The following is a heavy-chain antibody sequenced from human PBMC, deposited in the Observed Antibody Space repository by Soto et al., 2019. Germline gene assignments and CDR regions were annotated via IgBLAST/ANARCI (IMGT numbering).Heavy chain of an antibody. V-gene: IGHV1-18*01. D-gene: IGHD4-17*01. CDR2: ITAYNGNT. CDR1: GYTFTSYA. CDR3: AREMTTVTTVY. Sequence: ASVKVSCKASGYTFTSYAISWVRQAPGQGLEWMGWITAYNGNTNYAQKLQGRVTMTTDTSTSTAYMELRSLRSDDTAVYYCAREMTTVTTVYWGQGTLVTVSS. J-gene: IGHJ4*02.